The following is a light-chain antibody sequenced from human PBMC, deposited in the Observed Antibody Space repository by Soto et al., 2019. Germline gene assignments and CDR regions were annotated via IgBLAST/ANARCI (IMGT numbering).Light chain of an antibody. CDR1: SSDVGRYNY. J-gene: IGLJ1*01. CDR2: EVS. CDR3: SSYTSSITYV. V-gene: IGLV2-14*01. Sequence: QSALTQPASVSGSPGQSITISCTGTSSDVGRYNYVSWYQQHPGKVPKLMIYEVSNRPSGVSNRFSGSKSGNTASLTISGLQAEDEVDYYCSSYTSSITYVFGTGTKLTVL.